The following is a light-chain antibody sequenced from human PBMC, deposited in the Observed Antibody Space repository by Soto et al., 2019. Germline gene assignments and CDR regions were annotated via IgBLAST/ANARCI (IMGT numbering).Light chain of an antibody. Sequence: AIQMTQSPSSLSASVVDRFTISCRPSQGFGSPLAWYQQTPGTPRRLMFYDGSTLPSGVPTRFSGSGSATNFTLTISSLQPEDFANYYCQHFYDSPHSFGPGTKVDIK. V-gene: IGKV1D-13*01. CDR1: QGFGSP. CDR3: QHFYDSPHS. CDR2: DGS. J-gene: IGKJ3*01.